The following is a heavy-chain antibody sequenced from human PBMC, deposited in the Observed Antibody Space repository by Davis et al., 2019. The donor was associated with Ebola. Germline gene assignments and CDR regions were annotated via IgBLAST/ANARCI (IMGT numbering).Heavy chain of an antibody. J-gene: IGHJ6*02. V-gene: IGHV3-21*01. CDR3: ARVLTGTLSSYYYGMDV. CDR1: GSTFRSYS. Sequence: GGLLRSSVEALGSTFRSYSTNWVSQFPGKGLDWVPSFSSSSSYIYYADSVKGRFTISRDNAKNSLYLQMNSLSAEDTAVYYGARVLTGTLSSYYYGMDVWGQGTTVTVSS. D-gene: IGHD1-7*01. CDR2: FSSSSSYI.